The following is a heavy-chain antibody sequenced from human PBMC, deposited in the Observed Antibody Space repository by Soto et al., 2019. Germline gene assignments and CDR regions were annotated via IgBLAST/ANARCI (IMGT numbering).Heavy chain of an antibody. CDR2: ISYDGSNK. D-gene: IGHD2-15*01. V-gene: IGHV3-30-3*01. CDR3: ARDSGGSCLDY. CDR1: RFTLSRYA. Sequence: GGSLRLSCAASRFTLSRYAMHWVRQSPGKGLEWVAVISYDGSNKYYADSVKGRFTISRDNSKNTLYLQMNSLRAEDTAVYYCARDSGGSCLDYWGQGTLVTASS. J-gene: IGHJ4*02.